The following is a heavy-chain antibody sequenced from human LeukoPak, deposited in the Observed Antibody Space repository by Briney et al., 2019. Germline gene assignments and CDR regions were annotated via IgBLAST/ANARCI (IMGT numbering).Heavy chain of an antibody. J-gene: IGHJ4*02. Sequence: SETLSLTCTVSGGSISGSSYFWGWIRQPPGKGLEWIGSIYYSGSTYYNPSLKSRVTISVDTSKNQFSLKLSSVTAADTAVYYCASPGMGYWGQGTLVTVSS. CDR3: ASPGMGY. CDR1: GGSISGSSYF. V-gene: IGHV4-39*07. CDR2: IYYSGST. D-gene: IGHD3-16*01.